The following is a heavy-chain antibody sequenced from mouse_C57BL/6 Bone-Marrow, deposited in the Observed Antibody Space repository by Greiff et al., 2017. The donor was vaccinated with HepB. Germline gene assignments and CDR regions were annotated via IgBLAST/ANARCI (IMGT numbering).Heavy chain of an antibody. Sequence: EVQGVESGGGLVQPGGSLSLSCAASGFTFTDYYMSWVRQPPGKALEWLGFIRNKANGYTTEYSASVKGRFTISRDNSQSILYLQMNALRAEDSATYYCARSYYYGSSYDFDYWGQGTTLTVSS. J-gene: IGHJ2*01. CDR3: ARSYYYGSSYDFDY. CDR2: IRNKANGYTT. CDR1: GFTFTDYY. D-gene: IGHD1-1*01. V-gene: IGHV7-3*01.